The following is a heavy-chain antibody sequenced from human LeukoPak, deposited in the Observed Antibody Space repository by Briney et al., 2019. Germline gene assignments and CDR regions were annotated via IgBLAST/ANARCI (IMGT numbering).Heavy chain of an antibody. CDR3: AKSIGTIVVITTFDY. CDR2: ISWNSGSI. J-gene: IGHJ4*02. D-gene: IGHD3-22*01. V-gene: IGHV3-9*03. Sequence: GGSLRLSCAASGCTFDDYAMHWVRQAPGKGLEWVSGISWNSGSIGYADSVKGRFTISRDNAKNSLYLQMNSLRAEDMALYYCAKSIGTIVVITTFDYWGQGTLVTVSS. CDR1: GCTFDDYA.